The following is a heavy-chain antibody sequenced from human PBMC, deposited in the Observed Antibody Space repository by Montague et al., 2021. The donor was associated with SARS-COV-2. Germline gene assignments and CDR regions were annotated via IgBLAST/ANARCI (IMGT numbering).Heavy chain of an antibody. CDR3: ARATLGITMIVVVMTAIDYYFDY. D-gene: IGHD3-22*01. CDR1: GWSFCGDD. J-gene: IGHJ4*02. V-gene: IGHV4-34*01. CDR2: VHHSGST. Sequence: SETLSLTCAGYGWSFCGDDWGWIRLHPGKGLEWIGEVHHSGSTNYNPSLKSRVTISVDTSKNQFSLKLSSVTAADTAVYYCARATLGITMIVVVMTAIDYYFDYWGQGNLVTVSS.